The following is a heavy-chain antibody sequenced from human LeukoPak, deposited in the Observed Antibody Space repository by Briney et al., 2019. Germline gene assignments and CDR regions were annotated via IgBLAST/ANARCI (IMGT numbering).Heavy chain of an antibody. J-gene: IGHJ4*02. D-gene: IGHD4-11*01. V-gene: IGHV7-4-1*02. CDR2: INTNTGNP. Sequence: ASVKVSCKASGYTFTSYAMNWVRQAPGQGLEWMGWINTNTGNPTYAQGFTGRFVFSLDTSVSTAYLQISSLKAEDTAVYYCARDQYSTVTTGGATFDYWGQGTLVTVSS. CDR1: GYTFTSYA. CDR3: ARDQYSTVTTGGATFDY.